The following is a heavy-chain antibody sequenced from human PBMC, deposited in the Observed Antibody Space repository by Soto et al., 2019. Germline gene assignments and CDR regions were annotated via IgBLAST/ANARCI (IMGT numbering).Heavy chain of an antibody. Sequence: GESLKISCSASGFTINTYTMGWVRLAPGKGLEWVSTIFSGMGNTKYADPVTGRFSISRDNSKNIMYLQMNSLGVDDTAVYYCARDRQPDGIWTFDYWGRGILVTVSS. J-gene: IGHJ4*02. CDR2: IFSGMGNT. V-gene: IGHV3-23*01. D-gene: IGHD2-15*01. CDR3: ARDRQPDGIWTFDY. CDR1: GFTINTYT.